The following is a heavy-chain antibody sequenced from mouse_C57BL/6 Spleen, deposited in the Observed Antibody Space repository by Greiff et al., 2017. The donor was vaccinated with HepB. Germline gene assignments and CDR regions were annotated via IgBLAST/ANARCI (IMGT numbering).Heavy chain of an antibody. V-gene: IGHV2-2*01. Sequence: VQLVESGPGLVQPSQSLSITCTVSGFSLTSYGVHWVRQSPGKGLEWLGVIWSGGSTDYNAAFISRLSISKDNSKSQVFFKMNSLQADDTAIYYCARDSTTVVEGYFDVWGTGTTVTVSS. CDR3: ARDSTTVVEGYFDV. CDR1: GFSLTSYG. D-gene: IGHD1-1*01. CDR2: IWSGGST. J-gene: IGHJ1*03.